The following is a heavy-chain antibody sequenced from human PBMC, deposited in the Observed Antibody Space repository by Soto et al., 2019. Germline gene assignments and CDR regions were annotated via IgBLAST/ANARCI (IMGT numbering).Heavy chain of an antibody. CDR1: GFTFSSYG. Sequence: GGSLRLSCAASGFTFSSYGMSWVRQAPGKGLEWVSSISGSGGSTYYADSVKGRFTISRDNSKNTLYLQMNSLRAEDTAVYYCARAALGYDFWSGYSKTSPFDYWGQGTLVTV. V-gene: IGHV3-23*01. CDR2: ISGSGGST. J-gene: IGHJ4*02. CDR3: ARAALGYDFWSGYSKTSPFDY. D-gene: IGHD3-3*01.